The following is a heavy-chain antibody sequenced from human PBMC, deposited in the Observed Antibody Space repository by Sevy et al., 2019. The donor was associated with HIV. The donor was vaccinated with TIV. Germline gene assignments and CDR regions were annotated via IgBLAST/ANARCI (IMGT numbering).Heavy chain of an antibody. V-gene: IGHV3-7*01. D-gene: IGHD3-3*01. CDR2: IKQDGSEK. Sequence: GGSLRLSCAASGFTFSSYWMSWVRQAPGKGLEWVANIKQDGSEKYYVDSVKGRFTISRDNAKNSLYLQMNSLRAEDTAVYYCARGPQEWSSKKAPSFDYWGQGTLVTVSS. J-gene: IGHJ4*02. CDR3: ARGPQEWSSKKAPSFDY. CDR1: GFTFSSYW.